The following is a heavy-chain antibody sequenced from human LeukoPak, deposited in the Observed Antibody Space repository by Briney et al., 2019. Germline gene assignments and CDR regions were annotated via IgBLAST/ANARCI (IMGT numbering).Heavy chain of an antibody. CDR3: ARATPYYYGSGSYYLISHGMDV. D-gene: IGHD3-10*01. Sequence: SETLSLTCTVSGGSISSYYWSWIRQPPGKGLEWIGYIYYSGSTNYNPSLKSRVTISVDTSKNQFSLKLSSVTAADTAVYYCARATPYYYGSGSYYLISHGMDVWGQGTTVTVSS. CDR1: GGSISSYY. J-gene: IGHJ6*02. V-gene: IGHV4-59*12. CDR2: IYYSGST.